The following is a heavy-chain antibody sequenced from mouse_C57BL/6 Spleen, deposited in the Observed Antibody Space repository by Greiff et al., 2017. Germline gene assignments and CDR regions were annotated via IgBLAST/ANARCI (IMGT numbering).Heavy chain of an antibody. V-gene: IGHV1-82*01. J-gene: IGHJ3*01. CDR3: VYYGNCRAWFAY. CDR1: GYAFSSSW. Sequence: QVQLQQSGPELVKPGASVKISCKASGYAFSSSWMNWVKQRPGKGLEWIGRIYPGDGDTNYNGKFKGKATLTADKSSSTAYMTLSSLTSEDSAVYFCVYYGNCRAWFAYWGKGTLVTVCA. D-gene: IGHD2-1*01. CDR2: IYPGDGDT.